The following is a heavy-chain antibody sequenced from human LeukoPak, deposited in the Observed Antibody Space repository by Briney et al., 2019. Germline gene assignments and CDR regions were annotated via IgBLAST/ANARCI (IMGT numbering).Heavy chain of an antibody. J-gene: IGHJ4*02. CDR3: ARDRVVITGGDFDY. CDR2: IYHSGST. D-gene: IGHD3-22*01. CDR1: GYSISSGYY. Sequence: SETLSLTCTVSGYSISSGYYWGWIRQPPGKGLEWIGSIYHSGSTYYNPSLKSRVTISVDTSKNQFSLKLSSVSAADTAVYYCARDRVVITGGDFDYWGQGTLVTVSS. V-gene: IGHV4-38-2*02.